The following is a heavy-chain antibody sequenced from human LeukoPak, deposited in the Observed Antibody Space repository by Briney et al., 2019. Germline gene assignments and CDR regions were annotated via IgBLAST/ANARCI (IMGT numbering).Heavy chain of an antibody. V-gene: IGHV1-2*06. Sequence: GASVKVSCKASGYTFTGYYMHWVRQAPGQGLEWMGRINPNSGGTNYAQKFQGRVTMTRDTSISTAYMELNRLRSDDTAVYYCARDVGSGWYYFDYWGQGTLVTVSS. CDR1: GYTFTGYY. J-gene: IGHJ4*02. CDR2: INPNSGGT. D-gene: IGHD6-19*01. CDR3: ARDVGSGWYYFDY.